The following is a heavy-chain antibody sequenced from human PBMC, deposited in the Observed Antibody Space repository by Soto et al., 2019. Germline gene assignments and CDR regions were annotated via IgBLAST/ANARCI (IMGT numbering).Heavy chain of an antibody. V-gene: IGHV4-59*01. CDR2: IYYSGST. CDR3: ARQQWLVLNAFDI. CDR1: GGSISSYY. J-gene: IGHJ3*02. D-gene: IGHD6-19*01. Sequence: PSETLSLTCTVSGGSISSYYWSWIRPPPGKGLEWIGYIYYSGSTNYNPSLKSRVTISVDTSKNQFSLKLSSVTAADTAVYYCARQQWLVLNAFDIWGQGTMVTVSS.